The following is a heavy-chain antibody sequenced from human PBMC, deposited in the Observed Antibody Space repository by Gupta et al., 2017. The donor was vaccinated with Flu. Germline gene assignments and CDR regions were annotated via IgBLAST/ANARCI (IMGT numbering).Heavy chain of an antibody. Sequence: QVQLQESGPRLVRPSETLSLICTVSGGSRISYYLSWVRQPAGKGLEWLGRIETTGRTNYNPSLNNRVSMSVDTSKNQFSLRLASVTAADTAVYYCARDDLGFDSWGQGILVTVSS. D-gene: IGHD2-21*02. J-gene: IGHJ4*02. CDR2: IETTGRT. V-gene: IGHV4-4*07. CDR1: GGSRISYY. CDR3: ARDDLGFDS.